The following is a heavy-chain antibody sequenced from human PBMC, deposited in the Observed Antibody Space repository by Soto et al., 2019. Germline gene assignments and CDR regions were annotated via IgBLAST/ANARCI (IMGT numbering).Heavy chain of an antibody. J-gene: IGHJ4*02. CDR3: ARAGEGYYDILTGYTTPLAFDY. V-gene: IGHV4-59*01. CDR1: GGSISSYY. CDR2: IYYSGST. D-gene: IGHD3-9*01. Sequence: SETLSLTCTVSGGSISSYYWSWIRQPPGKGLEWIGYIYYSGSTNYNPSLKSRVTISVDTSKNQFSLKLSSVTAADTAVYYCARAGEGYYDILTGYTTPLAFDYWGQGTLVTVSS.